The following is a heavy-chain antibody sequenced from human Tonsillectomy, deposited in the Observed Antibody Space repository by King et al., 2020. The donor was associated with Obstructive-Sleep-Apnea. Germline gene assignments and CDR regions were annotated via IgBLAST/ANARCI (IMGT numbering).Heavy chain of an antibody. CDR3: ARGIAVAGTHFDY. J-gene: IGHJ4*02. CDR2: IYYSGST. Sequence: MQLQESGPGLVKPSETLSLTCTVSGGSISSYYWSWIRQPPGKGLEWIGDIYYSGSTNYNPSLKSLVTISVDTSKNQFSLKLSSVTAADTAVYYCARGIAVAGTHFDYWGQGTLVTVSS. CDR1: GGSISSYY. V-gene: IGHV4-59*01. D-gene: IGHD6-19*01.